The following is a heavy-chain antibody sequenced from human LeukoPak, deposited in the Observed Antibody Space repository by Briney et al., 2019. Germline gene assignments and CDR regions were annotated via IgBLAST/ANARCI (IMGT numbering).Heavy chain of an antibody. CDR2: ISGSGGST. J-gene: IGHJ6*04. CDR3: AKDSTVTSLYYYYGMDV. V-gene: IGHV3-23*01. Sequence: GGSLRLSCAAPGFTFSSYVMSWVRQAPGKGLEWVSGISGSGGSTYYADSVKGRFTISRDNSKNTLYLQMNSLRAEDTAVYYCAKDSTVTSLYYYYGMDVWGKGTTVTVSS. CDR1: GFTFSSYV. D-gene: IGHD4-17*01.